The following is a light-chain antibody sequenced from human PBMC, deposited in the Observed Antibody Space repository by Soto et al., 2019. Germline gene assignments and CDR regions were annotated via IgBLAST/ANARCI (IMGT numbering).Light chain of an antibody. CDR1: SSDVGGYNY. Sequence: QSALTQPASVSGSPGQSITISCTGTSSDVGGYNYVSWYQQHPGKAPKLMIHDVSNRPSGVSNRFSGSKSGNTASLTISGLQAEDEADYYCNSYTSSSTYVFGTGNKVTVL. J-gene: IGLJ1*01. CDR2: DVS. V-gene: IGLV2-14*01. CDR3: NSYTSSSTYV.